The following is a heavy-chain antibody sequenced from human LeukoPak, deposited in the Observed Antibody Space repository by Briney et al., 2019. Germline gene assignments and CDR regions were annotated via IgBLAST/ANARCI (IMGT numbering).Heavy chain of an antibody. J-gene: IGHJ6*03. CDR2: LSYTGRT. D-gene: IGHD6-19*01. CDR1: GGSISSYY. CDR3: ARGGGSGTYYYYMDV. V-gene: IGHV4-59*01. Sequence: SETLSLTCNVSGGSISSYYCSWIRQTPGKGLEWLGYLSYTGRTNYNPSLNRRVTISVDTSKKQFSLKLKSVTSADTAVYYCARGGGSGTYYYYMDVWGKGTTVTISS.